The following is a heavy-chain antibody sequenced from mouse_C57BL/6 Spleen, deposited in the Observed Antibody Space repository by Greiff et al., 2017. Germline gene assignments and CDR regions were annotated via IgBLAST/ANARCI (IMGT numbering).Heavy chain of an antibody. CDR3: ARIIYYDYDVKDYFDD. CDR2: IYPRSGNT. CDR1: GYTFTSYG. D-gene: IGHD2-4*01. V-gene: IGHV1-81*01. J-gene: IGHJ2*01. Sequence: VQLQQSGAELARPGASVKLSCKASGYTFTSYGISWVKQRTGQGLEWIGEIYPRSGNTYYNEKFKGKATLTADKSSSTAYMRLRSLTSEDSAVYFCARIIYYDYDVKDYFDDWGQGTTLTVSS.